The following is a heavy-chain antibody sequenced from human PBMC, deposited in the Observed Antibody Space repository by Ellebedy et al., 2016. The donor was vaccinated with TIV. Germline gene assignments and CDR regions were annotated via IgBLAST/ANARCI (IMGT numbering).Heavy chain of an antibody. V-gene: IGHV3-30*01. CDR2: ISYDGSNK. D-gene: IGHD2-2*01. J-gene: IGHJ6*02. CDR1: GFTFSSYA. Sequence: GESLKISCAASGFTFSSYAMHWVRQAPGKGLEWVAVISYDGSNKYYADSVKGRFTISRDNSKNTLYLQMNSLRAEDTAVYYCAKDVVPASYNYYYGMDVWGQGTTVTVSS. CDR3: AKDVVPASYNYYYGMDV.